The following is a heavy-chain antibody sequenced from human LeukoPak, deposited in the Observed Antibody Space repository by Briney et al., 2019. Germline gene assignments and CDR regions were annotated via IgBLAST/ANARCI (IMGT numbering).Heavy chain of an antibody. CDR1: GGSISSYY. CDR3: ARDPRYCSSTRCYDNWFDP. CDR2: IYYSGST. D-gene: IGHD2-2*01. J-gene: IGHJ5*02. Sequence: PSETLSLTCTVSGGSISSYYWSWIRQPPGKGLEWIGYIYYSGSTNYNPSLKSRVTMSVDKSKNQFSLKLSSVTAADTAVYYCARDPRYCSSTRCYDNWFDPWGQGTLVTVSS. V-gene: IGHV4-59*12.